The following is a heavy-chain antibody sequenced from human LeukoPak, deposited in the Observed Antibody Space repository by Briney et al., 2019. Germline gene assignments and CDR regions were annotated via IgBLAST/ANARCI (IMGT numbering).Heavy chain of an antibody. CDR3: AKDRTVTQFGDAFDI. CDR2: ISGSGGST. J-gene: IGHJ3*02. V-gene: IGHV3-23*01. D-gene: IGHD4-17*01. CDR1: GFTFSSYA. Sequence: GGSLRLSCAASGFTFSSYAMSWVRQAPGKGLEWVSAISGSGGSTYYADSVKGRFTISRDNSKNTLYLQMSSLRAEDTAVYYCAKDRTVTQFGDAFDIWGQGTMVTVSS.